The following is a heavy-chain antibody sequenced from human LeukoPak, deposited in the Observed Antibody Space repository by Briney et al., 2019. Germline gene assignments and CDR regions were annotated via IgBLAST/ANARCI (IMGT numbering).Heavy chain of an antibody. Sequence: SETLSLTCAVSGGSISSSNWWSWVRQPPGKGLEWIGEIYHSGSTNYNPSLKSRIIISVDKSKNQFSLKLSSVTAADTAVYYCARERSGSEIFARSFDIWGQGTMVTVSS. CDR3: ARERSGSEIFARSFDI. CDR1: GGSISSSNW. J-gene: IGHJ3*02. D-gene: IGHD3-3*01. V-gene: IGHV4-4*02. CDR2: IYHSGST.